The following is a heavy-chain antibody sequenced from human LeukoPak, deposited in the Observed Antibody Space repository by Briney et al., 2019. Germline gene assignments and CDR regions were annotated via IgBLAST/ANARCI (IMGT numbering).Heavy chain of an antibody. CDR1: GFIFSNYY. J-gene: IGHJ6*03. Sequence: PGGSLRLSCAASGFIFSNYYLNWVRQAPWKGLEWVACIHGSASYNYYADSVKGRFTVSRDSAKNSLYLEMSSLRVEDTAVYYCVRAFGGYDSQRFYYNMDVWGKGTTVTVSS. V-gene: IGHV3-21*06. CDR2: IHGSASYN. CDR3: VRAFGGYDSQRFYYNMDV. D-gene: IGHD5-12*01.